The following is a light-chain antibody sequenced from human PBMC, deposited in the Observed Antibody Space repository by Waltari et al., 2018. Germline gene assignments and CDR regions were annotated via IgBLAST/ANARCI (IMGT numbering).Light chain of an antibody. J-gene: IGLJ1*01. CDR1: SSHVGGDNY. CDR2: DVS. CDR3: SSYTSSSTLYV. V-gene: IGLV2-14*03. Sequence: QSALTQPASVSGSPGQAITISCTGTSSHVGGDNYVPWYQQHPGKAPKLVIYDVSNRPSGVSNRFSGSKSGNTASLTISGLQAEDEADYYCSSYTSSSTLYVFGTGTKVTVL.